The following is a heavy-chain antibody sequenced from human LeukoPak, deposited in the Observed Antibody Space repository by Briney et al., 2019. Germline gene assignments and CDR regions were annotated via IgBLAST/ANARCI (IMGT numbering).Heavy chain of an antibody. D-gene: IGHD6-13*01. V-gene: IGHV3-21*01. Sequence: GWSLTLSCAASGFTFSSYSMNWVRQPPGKGLEWVASISSSSSYIYYADSLKGRFTISRDNAKNSLYLQMNSLRAEDTAVYYCARVFTSYSSSWPDRWDLNLGPYYYYYMDVWGKGTTVTVSS. CDR2: ISSSSSYI. CDR1: GFTFSSYS. J-gene: IGHJ6*03. CDR3: ARVFTSYSSSWPDRWDLNLGPYYYYYMDV.